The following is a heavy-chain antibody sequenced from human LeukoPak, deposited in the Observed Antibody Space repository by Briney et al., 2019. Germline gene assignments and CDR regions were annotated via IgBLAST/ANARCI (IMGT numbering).Heavy chain of an antibody. Sequence: GGSPRLSCAASGFTFSGYSMNWVRQAPGKGLEWVSSISSSSSYIYYADSVKGRFTISRDNSKNTLYLQVNSLRAEDTAVYYCARDLDGLGYYYGMDVWGQGTTVTVSS. V-gene: IGHV3-21*01. D-gene: IGHD3-16*01. CDR2: ISSSSSYI. CDR1: GFTFSGYS. CDR3: ARDLDGLGYYYGMDV. J-gene: IGHJ6*02.